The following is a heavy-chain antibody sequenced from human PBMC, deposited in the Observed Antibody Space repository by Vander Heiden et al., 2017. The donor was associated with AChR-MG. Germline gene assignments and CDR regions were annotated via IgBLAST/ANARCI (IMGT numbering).Heavy chain of an antibody. Sequence: EVQLVESGGVVVQPGGSLRLSCAASGFTFDDYAMHWVRQAPGKGLEWVSLISWDGGSTYYADSVKGRFTISRDNSKNSLYLQMNSLRAEDTALYYCAKDRDSGSYYFDYWGQGTLVTVSS. CDR1: GFTFDDYA. J-gene: IGHJ4*02. CDR3: AKDRDSGSYYFDY. CDR2: ISWDGGST. D-gene: IGHD1-26*01. V-gene: IGHV3-43D*04.